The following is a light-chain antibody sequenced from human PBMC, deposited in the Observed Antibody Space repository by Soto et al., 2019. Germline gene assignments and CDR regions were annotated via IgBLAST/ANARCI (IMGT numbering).Light chain of an antibody. Sequence: QSVLTQPPSASGTPGQRVTISCSESSSNIGSNTVNWYQQLPGTAPKLLIYSNNQRPSGAPDRFSGSKSGTSASLAISGLQSEDEADYYCAAWDDSLNGWVFGGGTKLTVL. J-gene: IGLJ3*02. CDR3: AAWDDSLNGWV. CDR2: SNN. V-gene: IGLV1-44*01. CDR1: SSNIGSNT.